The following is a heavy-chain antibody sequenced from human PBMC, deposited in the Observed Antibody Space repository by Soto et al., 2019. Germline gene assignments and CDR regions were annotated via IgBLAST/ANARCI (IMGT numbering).Heavy chain of an antibody. J-gene: IGHJ4*02. V-gene: IGHV3-23*01. CDR3: AKGSASSRPYFFDC. CDR1: GFTFTNFV. D-gene: IGHD2-2*01. Sequence: GGSLRLSCAVSGFTFTNFVMSWVRQAPGKGLEWVSAITGSSGDTYYADSVKGRFTISRDNSKNTLHLQMDSLRAEDTAIYYCAKGSASSRPYFFDCWGQGALVTV. CDR2: ITGSSGDT.